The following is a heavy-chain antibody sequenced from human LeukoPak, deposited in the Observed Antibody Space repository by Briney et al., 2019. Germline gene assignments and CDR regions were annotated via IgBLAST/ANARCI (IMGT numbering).Heavy chain of an antibody. J-gene: IGHJ4*02. CDR2: VDPEDGET. Sequence: ASVKVSCKVSGYTFTDYYMHWVQQAPGKGLEWMGLVDPEDGETIYAEKFQGRVTITADTSTDTAYMELSSLRSEDTAVYYCVYGIQLWLFDYWCEGTLVTVSS. D-gene: IGHD5-18*01. CDR1: GYTFTDYY. V-gene: IGHV1-69-2*01. CDR3: VYGIQLWLFDY.